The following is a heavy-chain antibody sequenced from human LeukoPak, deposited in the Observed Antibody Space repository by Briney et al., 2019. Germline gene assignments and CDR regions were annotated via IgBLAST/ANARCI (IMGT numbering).Heavy chain of an antibody. V-gene: IGHV3-43D*03. J-gene: IGHJ4*02. CDR2: ISWDGGST. D-gene: IGHD3-10*01. Sequence: MDWVRQAPGKGLGGVSLISWDGGSTYYADSVKGRFTISRDNSKNSLYLQMNSLRAEDTALYYGAKDMAAYYYASGNIDYWGEGTLVTVSS. CDR3: AKDMAAYYYASGNIDY.